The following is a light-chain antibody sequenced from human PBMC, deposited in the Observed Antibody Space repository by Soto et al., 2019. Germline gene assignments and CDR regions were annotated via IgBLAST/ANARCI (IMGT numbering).Light chain of an antibody. Sequence: QSVLTQPASVSGSPGQSITISCTGTGSDVGGYNYVSWYQQHPGKAPKLMIYDVSNRPSGVSNRFSGSKSGNTASLTISGLLAEDEADYYCSSYTSSSTYYVFGTGTKVTVL. CDR2: DVS. CDR1: GSDVGGYNY. V-gene: IGLV2-14*01. CDR3: SSYTSSSTYYV. J-gene: IGLJ1*01.